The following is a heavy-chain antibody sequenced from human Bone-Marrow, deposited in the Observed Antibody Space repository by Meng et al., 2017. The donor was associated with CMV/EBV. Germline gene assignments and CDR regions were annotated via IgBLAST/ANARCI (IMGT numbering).Heavy chain of an antibody. CDR2: ISWNSGSI. D-gene: IGHD3-22*01. CDR1: GFTFDDYA. V-gene: IGHV3-9*01. CDR3: AKDSGYYYDSSGYLN. Sequence: SLKISCAASGFTFDDYAMHWVRQAPGKGLEWVSGISWNSGSIGYADSVKGRFTISRDNAKNSLYLQMNSLRAEDTALYYCAKDSGYYYDSSGYLNWGQGTLVTVPS. J-gene: IGHJ1*01.